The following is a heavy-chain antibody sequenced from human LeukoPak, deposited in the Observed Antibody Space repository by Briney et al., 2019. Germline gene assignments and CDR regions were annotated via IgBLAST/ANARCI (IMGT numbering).Heavy chain of an antibody. CDR3: GSTCHSRVRWFDP. J-gene: IGHJ5*02. D-gene: IGHD2-2*01. Sequence: RPSETLSLTCTVSGGSISSYYWSWLRQPPGKGMEWIGYIYYSGSTNYNPSLKSRVTISVDTSKYQFSLKLSSVTAADTAVYYCGSTCHSRVRWFDPWGQGTLVTVSS. CDR1: GGSISSYY. CDR2: IYYSGST. V-gene: IGHV4-59*01.